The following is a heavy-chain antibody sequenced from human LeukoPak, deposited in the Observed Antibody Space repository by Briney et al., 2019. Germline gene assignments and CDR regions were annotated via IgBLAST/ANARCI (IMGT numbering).Heavy chain of an antibody. Sequence: GGSLILSCAASGFSFNIYAMSWVRQAPGKGLEWVAAIDRSGGSTFYADSVRGRFTISKDNSKNTLYLQINSLRVDDTAIYYCARGSHGEHDSWGQGTLVTVSS. D-gene: IGHD4-17*01. CDR1: GFSFNIYA. V-gene: IGHV3-23*01. CDR3: ARGSHGEHDS. J-gene: IGHJ5*01. CDR2: IDRSGGST.